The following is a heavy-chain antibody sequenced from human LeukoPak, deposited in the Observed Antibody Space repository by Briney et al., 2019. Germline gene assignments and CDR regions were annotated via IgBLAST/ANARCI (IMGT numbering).Heavy chain of an antibody. V-gene: IGHV3-30*04. D-gene: IGHD1-14*01. CDR3: ARGFGMGYFDY. CDR1: GFTFSSYA. Sequence: GGSLRLSCAASGFTFSSYAMHWVRQAPGKGLEWVAVISDDGSKKYYADSVKGRFTISRDSSKNTAYLQMNSLRVEDTAVFYCARGFGMGYFDYWGQGTLVTVSS. J-gene: IGHJ4*02. CDR2: ISDDGSKK.